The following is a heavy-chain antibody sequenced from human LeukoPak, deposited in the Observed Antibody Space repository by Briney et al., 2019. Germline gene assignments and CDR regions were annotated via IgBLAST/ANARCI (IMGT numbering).Heavy chain of an antibody. V-gene: IGHV4-4*02. CDR3: ARVNFSGTLGY. J-gene: IGHJ4*02. CDR1: GGSISSSNW. CDR2: IYHSGST. D-gene: IGHD2-15*01. Sequence: ASETLSLTCAVTGGSISSSNWWSWVRQPPGKGLEWIGEIYHSGSTNYNPSLKSRVTVSVDTSKNQFSLKLSSVTAADTAVYYCARVNFSGTLGYWGQGTLVTVSS.